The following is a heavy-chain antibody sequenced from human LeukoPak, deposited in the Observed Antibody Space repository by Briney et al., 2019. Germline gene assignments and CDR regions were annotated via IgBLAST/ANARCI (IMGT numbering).Heavy chain of an antibody. Sequence: ASVKVSCKTSGYTYTNYGLSWVRQAPGQGLEWMGWISAYNGNTNDAQKFQGRVTMTRDMSTSTVYMELSSLRSEDTAVYYCARGVGIYYYYYMDVWGKGTTVTVSS. CDR2: ISAYNGNT. J-gene: IGHJ6*03. CDR3: ARGVGIYYYYYMDV. V-gene: IGHV1-18*01. D-gene: IGHD2-15*01. CDR1: GYTYTNYG.